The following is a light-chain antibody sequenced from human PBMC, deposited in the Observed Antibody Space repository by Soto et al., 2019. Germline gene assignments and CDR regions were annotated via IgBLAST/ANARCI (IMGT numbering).Light chain of an antibody. CDR1: QNISPW. Sequence: DIQMTQSPSTLFASVGDRVTIACRASQNISPWLAWYQQKPGKAPKLLIYGASSLEGGVPSRFSGSGSGTDFTLTSSSLLPDDFATYYCQQYSNSVTFGQGTKVEIK. CDR3: QQYSNSVT. CDR2: GAS. V-gene: IGKV1-5*01. J-gene: IGKJ1*01.